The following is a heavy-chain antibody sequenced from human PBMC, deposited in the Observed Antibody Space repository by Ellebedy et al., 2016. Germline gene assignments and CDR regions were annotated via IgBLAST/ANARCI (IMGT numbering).Heavy chain of an antibody. CDR3: AHRTTVTSVDY. V-gene: IGHV2-5*01. J-gene: IGHJ4*02. CDR2: IYGTDDK. CDR1: GFSLSTRGVA. Sequence: SGPTLVKPTQTLTLTCSFSGFSLSTRGVAVGWIRQPPGKALEWLAFIYGTDDKRYSPSLKSRLTVTKDTSKNQVVLTMTNMDPVDTATYYCAHRTTVTSVDYWGQGTLVTVSS. D-gene: IGHD4-11*01.